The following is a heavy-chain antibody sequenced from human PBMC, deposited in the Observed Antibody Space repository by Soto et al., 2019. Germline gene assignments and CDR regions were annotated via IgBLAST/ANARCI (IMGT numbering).Heavy chain of an antibody. CDR2: INPNNGDT. CDR3: ARHSGYDYVFDY. Sequence: QVQLVQSGAEVKKPGASVKVSCKASGYTFTGYYIHWVRQAPGQGLEWMGWINPNNGDTNYARKLQGRVTMTRDTSTSTAYMERSSLTFDDTAVYYCARHSGYDYVFDYWGQGTLVTVSS. J-gene: IGHJ4*02. CDR1: GYTFTGYY. V-gene: IGHV1-2*02. D-gene: IGHD5-12*01.